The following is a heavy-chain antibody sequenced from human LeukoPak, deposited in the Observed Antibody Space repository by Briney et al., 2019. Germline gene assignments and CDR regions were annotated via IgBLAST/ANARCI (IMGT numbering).Heavy chain of an antibody. Sequence: SETLSLTCAVYGGSFSGYYWSWIRQPPGKGLEWIGEINHSGSTNYNPSLKSRVTISVDTSKNQFSLKLSSVTAADTAVYYCARGSRGAAPYYFDYWGQGTLVTVSS. J-gene: IGHJ4*02. CDR2: INHSGST. CDR3: ARGSRGAAPYYFDY. D-gene: IGHD3-10*01. V-gene: IGHV4-34*01. CDR1: GGSFSGYY.